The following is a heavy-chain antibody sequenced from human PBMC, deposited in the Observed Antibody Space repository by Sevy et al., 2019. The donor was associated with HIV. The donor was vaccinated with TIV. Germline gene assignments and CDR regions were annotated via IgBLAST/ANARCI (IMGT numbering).Heavy chain of an antibody. Sequence: GGSLRLSCATSGFSFSNNWMHWVRQAPGKGLVWVSRINGDGSSISYADPVNGRFTISRDNAKNTLYLQMNSLRVEDTAVYYCAGGNWYAAFDIWGPGTMVPVSS. CDR3: AGGNWYAAFDI. CDR1: GFSFSNNW. V-gene: IGHV3-74*01. D-gene: IGHD1-1*01. J-gene: IGHJ3*02. CDR2: INGDGSSI.